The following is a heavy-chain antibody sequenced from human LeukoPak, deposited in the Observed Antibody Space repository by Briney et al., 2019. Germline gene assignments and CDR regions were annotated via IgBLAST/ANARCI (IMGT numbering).Heavy chain of an antibody. V-gene: IGHV1-69*05. CDR1: GGTFSSYA. CDR2: IIPTFGTA. CDR3: ASSTVTKFYYYYYMDV. D-gene: IGHD4-17*01. J-gene: IGHJ6*03. Sequence: SVKVSCKASGGTFSSYAISWVRQAPGQGLEWMGGIIPTFGTANYAQKFQGRVTITTDESTSTAYMELSSLRSEDTAVYYCASSTVTKFYYYYYMDVWGKGTTVTVSS.